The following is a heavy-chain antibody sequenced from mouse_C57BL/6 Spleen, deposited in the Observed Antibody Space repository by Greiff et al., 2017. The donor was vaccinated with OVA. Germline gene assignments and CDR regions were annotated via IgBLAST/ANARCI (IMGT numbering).Heavy chain of an antibody. V-gene: IGHV5-12*01. CDR3: ARHLGRGYFDY. CDR1: GFTFSDYY. D-gene: IGHD4-1*01. J-gene: IGHJ2*01. CDR2: ISNGGGST. Sequence: EVQRVESGGGLVQPGGSLKLSCAASGFTFSDYYMYWVRQTPEKRLEWVAYISNGGGSTYYPDTVKGRFTISRDNAKNTLYLQMSRLKSEDTAMYYCARHLGRGYFDYWGQGTTLTVSS.